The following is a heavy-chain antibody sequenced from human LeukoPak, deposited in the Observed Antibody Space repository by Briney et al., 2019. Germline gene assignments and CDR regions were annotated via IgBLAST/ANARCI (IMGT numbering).Heavy chain of an antibody. Sequence: ASVKVSCKASGYTFTSYYMHWVRQAPGQGLEWMGIINPNGGSTSYAQKFQGRVTMTRDTSTSTVYMELSSLRSEDTAVYYCARGGSVGYCSSTSCYGLFGWFDPWGQGTLVTVSS. V-gene: IGHV1-46*01. CDR3: ARGGSVGYCSSTSCYGLFGWFDP. D-gene: IGHD2-2*01. CDR1: GYTFTSYY. J-gene: IGHJ5*02. CDR2: INPNGGST.